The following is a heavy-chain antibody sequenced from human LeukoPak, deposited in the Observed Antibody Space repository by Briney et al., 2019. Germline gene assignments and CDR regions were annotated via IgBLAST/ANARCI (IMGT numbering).Heavy chain of an antibody. D-gene: IGHD2-2*01. J-gene: IGHJ4*02. CDR3: ATYCSSATCQEGFDY. CDR1: GFTFTTYT. CDR2: ISNNGATT. Sequence: PGGSLRLSSTASGFTFTTYTVNWVRQAPGKGLEWVSSISNNGATTYYADSVRGRFAIFRDNSKNTLYLQMNSPRAEDTAIYYCATYCSSATCQEGFDYWGQGTLVTVSS. V-gene: IGHV3-23*01.